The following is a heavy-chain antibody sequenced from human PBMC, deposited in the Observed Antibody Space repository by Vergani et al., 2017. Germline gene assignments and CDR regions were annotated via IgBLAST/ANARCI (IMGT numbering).Heavy chain of an antibody. CDR1: GGTFSSYA. V-gene: IGHV1-69*13. CDR3: ARGSSDGDYPGRYYGMDV. D-gene: IGHD4-17*01. J-gene: IGHJ6*02. CDR2: IIPIFGTA. Sequence: QVQLVQSGAEVKKPGSSVKVSCKASGGTFSSYAISWVRQAPGQGLEWMGRIIPIFGTANYAQRFQGRVTITADESTSTAYMGLSRLRSEDTAVYYCARGSSDGDYPGRYYGMDVWGQGTTVTVSS.